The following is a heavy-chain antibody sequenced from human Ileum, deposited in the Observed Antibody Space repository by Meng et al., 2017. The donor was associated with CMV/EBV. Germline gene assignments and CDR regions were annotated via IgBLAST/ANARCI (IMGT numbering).Heavy chain of an antibody. CDR3: AREGAVIVGPTYFDY. CDR2: TSSGGSSK. V-gene: IGHV3-30-3*01. J-gene: IGHJ4*02. D-gene: IGHD1-26*01. CDR1: GFTFQNYA. Sequence: GESLKISCAASGFTFQNYAMHWVRQAPGKGLEWVAVTSSGGSSKYYADSVQGRFTMSRDRSRNTLYLEMIGLRTDDTAMYYCAREGAVIVGPTYFDYWGQGTLVTVSS.